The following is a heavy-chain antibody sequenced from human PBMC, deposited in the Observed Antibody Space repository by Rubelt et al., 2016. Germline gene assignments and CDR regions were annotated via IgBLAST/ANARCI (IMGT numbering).Heavy chain of an antibody. D-gene: IGHD3-10*01. J-gene: IGHJ4*02. CDR1: GGSINNYY. CDR2: ISYSGST. Sequence: QVQLQESGPGLVKPSETLSLTCTVSGGSINNYYWSWIRQPPGKGLEWIGYISYSGSTNYNLSLKSRITMSVDTSRNQFSLKLSSVTATDTAVYYCARRGVSGYVDSWGQGTLVTVSS. V-gene: IGHV4-59*08. CDR3: ARRGVSGYVDS.